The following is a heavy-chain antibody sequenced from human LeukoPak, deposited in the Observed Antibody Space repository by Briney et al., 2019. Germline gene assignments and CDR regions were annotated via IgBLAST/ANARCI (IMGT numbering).Heavy chain of an antibody. CDR1: GFTFSRYA. V-gene: IGHV3-23*01. CDR3: AKTRPLDSSSWSHGDY. J-gene: IGHJ4*02. D-gene: IGHD6-13*01. Sequence: GGSLRLSCAASGFTFSRYAMSWVRQAPGKGLEWVSAISGSGDSTYYGDSVKGRFTISRDNSKNTLYLQMNSLRAEDTAVYYCAKTRPLDSSSWSHGDYWGQGTLVTVFS. CDR2: ISGSGDST.